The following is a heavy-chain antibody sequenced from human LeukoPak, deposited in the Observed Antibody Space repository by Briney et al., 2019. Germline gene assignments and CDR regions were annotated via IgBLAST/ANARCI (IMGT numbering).Heavy chain of an antibody. V-gene: IGHV4-34*01. J-gene: IGHJ5*02. Sequence: PSETPSLTCAVYGGSFSGYYWSWIRQPPGKGLEWIGEINHSGSTNYNPSLKSRVTISVDTSKNQFSLKLSSVTAADTAVYYCARGASVSSSSSWYGPWGQGTLVTVSS. CDR3: ARGASVSSSSSWYGP. CDR2: INHSGST. D-gene: IGHD6-13*01. CDR1: GGSFSGYY.